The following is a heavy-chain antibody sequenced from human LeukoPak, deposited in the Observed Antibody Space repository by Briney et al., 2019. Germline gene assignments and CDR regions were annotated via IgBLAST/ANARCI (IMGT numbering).Heavy chain of an antibody. Sequence: PSQTLSLTCTVSGGSISSGGYYWGWMRQHPGKGLEWIGYIYYSGSTYYNPSLKSRVTISVDTSKNQFSLKLSSVTAADTAVYYCARGPGGQLLATLFDYWGQGTLVTVSS. CDR3: ARGPGGQLLATLFDY. V-gene: IGHV4-31*03. CDR2: IYYSGST. D-gene: IGHD2-2*01. CDR1: GGSISSGGYY. J-gene: IGHJ4*02.